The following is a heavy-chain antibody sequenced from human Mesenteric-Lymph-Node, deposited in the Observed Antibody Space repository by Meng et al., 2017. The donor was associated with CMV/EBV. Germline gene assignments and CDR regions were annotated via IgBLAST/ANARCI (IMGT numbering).Heavy chain of an antibody. CDR1: GFSVSNKF. CDR2: ISYDGSNK. Sequence: GGSLKISCVASGFSVSNKFMTWVRQAPGKGLEWVAVISYDGSNKYYADSVKGRFTISRDNSKNTLYLQMNSLRAEDTAVYYCARDLQVLPAYYYYYGMDVWGQGTTVTVSS. V-gene: IGHV3-30*03. CDR3: ARDLQVLPAYYYYYGMDV. J-gene: IGHJ6*02. D-gene: IGHD1-14*01.